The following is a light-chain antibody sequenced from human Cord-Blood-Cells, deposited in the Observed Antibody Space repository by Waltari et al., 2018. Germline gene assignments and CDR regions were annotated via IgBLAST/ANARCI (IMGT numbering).Light chain of an antibody. CDR1: QSVLYSSNNKNY. J-gene: IGKJ2*01. CDR3: QQYNSTPYT. Sequence: DIVMTQSPDSLAVSLGERATINCKSSQSVLYSSNNKNYLAWYQQKPGQPPKLLFYWASTRESLVPQRFSGSGSRKEFTLTIRILQNKNVADNNCQQYNSTPYTFGQGTKLEIK. V-gene: IGKV4-1*01. CDR2: WAS.